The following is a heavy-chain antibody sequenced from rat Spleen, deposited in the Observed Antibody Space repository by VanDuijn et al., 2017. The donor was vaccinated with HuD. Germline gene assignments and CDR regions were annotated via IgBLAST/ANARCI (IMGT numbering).Heavy chain of an antibody. V-gene: IGHV5-29*01. Sequence: EVQLVESGGGLVQPGRSLKLSCAASGFTFSDYGVAWVRQAPTTGLEWVATISYDDSRTYYRDSVKGRFTISRNNAKSTLFLQMDSLTSEDTATYYCTRAGTIAAISSYWGQGVMVTVSS. CDR3: TRAGTIAAISSY. D-gene: IGHD1-2*01. CDR1: GFTFSDYG. J-gene: IGHJ2*01. CDR2: ISYDDSRT.